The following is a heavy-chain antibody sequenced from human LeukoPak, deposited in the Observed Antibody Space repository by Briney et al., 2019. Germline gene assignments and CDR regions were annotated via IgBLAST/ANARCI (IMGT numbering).Heavy chain of an antibody. CDR3: ARDRHIAAAVYYYYMDV. D-gene: IGHD6-13*01. CDR1: GYTFTSYI. Sequence: ASVKVSCKASGYTFTSYIISWVRQAPGQGLEWMGWINAYNGNTDYAQRVQGRVTMTTDTSTSTAYMELRSLRSDDTAVCYCARDRHIAAAVYYYYMDVWGKGTPVTASS. V-gene: IGHV1-18*01. J-gene: IGHJ6*03. CDR2: INAYNGNT.